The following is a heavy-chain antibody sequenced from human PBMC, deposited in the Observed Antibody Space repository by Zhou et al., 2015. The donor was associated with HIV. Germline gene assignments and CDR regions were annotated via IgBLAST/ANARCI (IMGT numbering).Heavy chain of an antibody. V-gene: IGHV1-2*02. D-gene: IGHD6-13*01. CDR3: ARGVDGSSWANY. Sequence: QVQLVQSGAEVKKPGASVKVSCKASGYTFTDYYMHWVRQAPGQGLELMGWINPNSGDTNYVQKFQGRVTMTRDTSINTAYMELNRLRSDDTAVYYCARGVDGSSWANYWGQGNPGHRLL. CDR2: INPNSGDT. CDR1: GYTFTDYY. J-gene: IGHJ4*02.